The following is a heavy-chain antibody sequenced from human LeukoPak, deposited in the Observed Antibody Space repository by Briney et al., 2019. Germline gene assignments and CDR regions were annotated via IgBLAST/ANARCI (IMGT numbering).Heavy chain of an antibody. V-gene: IGHV1-69*04. CDR1: GGTFSSYA. CDR2: IIPILGIA. Sequence: SVKVSCKASGGTFSSYAISWVRQAPGQGLEWMGRIIPILGIANYAQKFQGRVTITADKSTSAAYMELSSLRSEDTAVYYCARTGSSVHFDYWGQGTLVTVSS. CDR3: ARTGSSVHFDY. J-gene: IGHJ4*02. D-gene: IGHD6-6*01.